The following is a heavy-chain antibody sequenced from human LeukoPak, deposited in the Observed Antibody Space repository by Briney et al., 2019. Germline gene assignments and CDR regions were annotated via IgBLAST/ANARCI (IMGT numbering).Heavy chain of an antibody. D-gene: IGHD2-15*01. CDR3: ARGPYCSGGSCLPYYYMDV. CDR2: ISSSSSTI. Sequence: GGSLRLSCAASGFTFSSYSMNWVRQAPGKGLEWVSYISSSSSTIYYADSVKGRFTISRDNAKNSLYLQMNSLRAEDTAVYYCARGPYCSGGSCLPYYYMDVWGKGTTVTVSS. V-gene: IGHV3-48*01. J-gene: IGHJ6*03. CDR1: GFTFSSYS.